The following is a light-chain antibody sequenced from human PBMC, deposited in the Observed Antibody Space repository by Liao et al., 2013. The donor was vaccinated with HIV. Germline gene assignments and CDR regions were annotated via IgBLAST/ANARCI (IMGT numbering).Light chain of an antibody. V-gene: IGLV3-21*01. CDR2: QGD. Sequence: SYVLTQPPSVSVAPGKTARITCGRNNIGSKSVHWYQQKPGQAPVVVIYQGDQRPSGIPERFSGSHSGSTATLTISGAQAMDEAHYYCQSWDSATVLFGGGTKLTVL. J-gene: IGLJ2*01. CDR1: NIGSKS. CDR3: QSWDSATVL.